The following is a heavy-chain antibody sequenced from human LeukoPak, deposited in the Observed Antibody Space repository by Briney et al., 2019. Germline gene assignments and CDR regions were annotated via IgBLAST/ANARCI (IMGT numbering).Heavy chain of an antibody. J-gene: IGHJ3*02. CDR3: AKEDSSSWPPLHGAFDI. CDR1: GFTFSSYA. CDR2: ISGSGGST. D-gene: IGHD6-13*01. Sequence: PGGSLRLSCAASGFTFSSYAMSWVRQTPGKGLEWVSAISGSGGSTYYADSVKGRFTISRDNSKNTLYLQMNSLRAEDTAVYYCAKEDSSSWPPLHGAFDIWGQGTMVTVSS. V-gene: IGHV3-23*01.